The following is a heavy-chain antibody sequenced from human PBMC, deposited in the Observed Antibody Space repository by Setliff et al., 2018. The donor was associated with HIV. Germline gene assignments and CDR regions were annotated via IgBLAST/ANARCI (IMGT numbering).Heavy chain of an antibody. J-gene: IGHJ4*02. Sequence: SETLSLTCTVSGGSFSSGGYYWTWIRQHPGKGLEWIGHIYNSGSTYYNPSLRSRVTVPLDTSKNQFSLKVKSVTAADTAVYFCVVRVYGPIEYWGQGNQVTVSS. CDR1: GGSFSSGGYY. CDR2: IYNSGST. D-gene: IGHD4-17*01. CDR3: VVRVYGPIEY. V-gene: IGHV4-31*03.